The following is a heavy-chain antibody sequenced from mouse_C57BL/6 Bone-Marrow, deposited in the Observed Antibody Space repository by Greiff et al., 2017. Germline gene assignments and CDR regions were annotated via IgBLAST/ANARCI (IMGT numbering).Heavy chain of an antibody. CDR2: ILPGSGST. CDR3: ARGGPWFAY. CDR1: GFTFTGYW. J-gene: IGHJ3*01. V-gene: IGHV1-9*01. Sequence: VQLLQSGAELMKPGASVKLSCKATGFTFTGYWIEWVKQTPGHGLEWIGEILPGSGSTNYNEKFKGKATFTADTSANTAFLQLGSLTTEDSAIYDYARGGPWFAYWGQGTLVTVSA. D-gene: IGHD1-1*02.